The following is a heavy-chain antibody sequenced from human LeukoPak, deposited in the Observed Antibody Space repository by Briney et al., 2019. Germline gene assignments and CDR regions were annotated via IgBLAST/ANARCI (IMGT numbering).Heavy chain of an antibody. J-gene: IGHJ4*02. CDR2: IYYSGST. Sequence: SETLSLTCTVSGGSISSSSYYWGWIRQPPGKGLEWIGSIYYSGSTDYNPSLKSRVTISLDTSKNQFSLKLTSVTAADTAVYYCARDVRKSASRYFDYWGQGTLVTVSS. CDR1: GGSISSSSYY. V-gene: IGHV4-39*07. CDR3: ARDVRKSASRYFDY.